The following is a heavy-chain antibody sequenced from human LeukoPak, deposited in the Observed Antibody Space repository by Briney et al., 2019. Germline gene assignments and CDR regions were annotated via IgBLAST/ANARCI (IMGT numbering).Heavy chain of an antibody. CDR1: GGSFSGYY. CDR3: ARGIAARLYYYYYMDV. V-gene: IGHV4-34*01. CDR2: INHSGST. J-gene: IGHJ6*03. Sequence: PSETLSLTCAVYGGSFSGYYWSWIRQPPGKGLEWIGEINHSGSTNYNPSLKSRVTISVDTSKNQFSLKLSSVTAADTAVYYCARGIAARLYYYYYMDVWGKGTTVTVSS. D-gene: IGHD6-6*01.